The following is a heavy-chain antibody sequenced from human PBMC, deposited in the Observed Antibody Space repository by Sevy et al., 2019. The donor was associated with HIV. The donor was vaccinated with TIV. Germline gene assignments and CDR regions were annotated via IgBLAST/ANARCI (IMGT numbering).Heavy chain of an antibody. CDR3: LRGGYYEGYAFDI. V-gene: IGHV3-66*01. D-gene: IGHD3-3*01. J-gene: IGHJ3*02. CDR2: IYSGGTT. Sequence: GGSLRLSCAASGFSVSNNYMSCVRQAPGKGLEWVSLIYSGGTTDYADAVKGRFTISRDNSKNMVFLQMNGLRAEDTAMYYCLRGGYYEGYAFDIWGRGTLVTVSS. CDR1: GFSVSNNY.